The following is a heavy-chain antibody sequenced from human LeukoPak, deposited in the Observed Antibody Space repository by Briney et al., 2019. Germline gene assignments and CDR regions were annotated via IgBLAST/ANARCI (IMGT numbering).Heavy chain of an antibody. D-gene: IGHD5-18*01. Sequence: SETLSLTCTVSGGSISSNYWSWIRQPPGRGLEWIGYIYYSGSTNYNPSLKSRVTISADTSKNQFSLKVSSVTAADTGVYYCARAGYSYGSIVFDYWGQGTLVTVSS. CDR1: GGSISSNY. V-gene: IGHV4-59*01. J-gene: IGHJ4*02. CDR2: IYYSGST. CDR3: ARAGYSYGSIVFDY.